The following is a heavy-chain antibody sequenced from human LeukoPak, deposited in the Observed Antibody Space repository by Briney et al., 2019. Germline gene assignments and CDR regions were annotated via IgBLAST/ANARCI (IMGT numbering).Heavy chain of an antibody. D-gene: IGHD2-2*01. CDR3: AKSRGSSTSAYAMDV. Sequence: GGSLRLSCAASGFTFSSYAMSWGRQAPGKGLEWVSGISGTGGNTYYADSVKGRFTISRDNSKNTLYLQMNTLRAEDTAIYYCAKSRGSSTSAYAMDVWGQGTTVTVSS. CDR1: GFTFSSYA. CDR2: ISGTGGNT. J-gene: IGHJ6*02. V-gene: IGHV3-23*01.